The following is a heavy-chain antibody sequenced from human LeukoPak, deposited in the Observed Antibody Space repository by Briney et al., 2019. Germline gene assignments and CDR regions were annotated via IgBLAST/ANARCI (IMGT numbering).Heavy chain of an antibody. Sequence: PGGSLRLSCAASGFSLSNYWMSWARQAPGKGLEWVANIGKDGRGNHYVDSVRGRFTISRDNAKNSLYLQMDSLRVDHTSVYYCKRDSDYYATDYWGQGTLVTVSS. D-gene: IGHD2-2*01. CDR1: GFSLSNYW. CDR2: IGKDGRGN. V-gene: IGHV3-7*01. CDR3: KRDSDYYATDY. J-gene: IGHJ4*02.